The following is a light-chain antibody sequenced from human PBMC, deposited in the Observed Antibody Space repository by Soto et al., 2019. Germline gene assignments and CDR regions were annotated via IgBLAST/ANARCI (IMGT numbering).Light chain of an antibody. CDR2: EVS. CDR3: SSYTSNNTQI. CDR1: SSDVGGYDF. Sequence: QSVLTQPASVSGSPGQSITISCTGTSSDVGGYDFVSWYQQHPGKAPKLMIYEVSYRPSGVFNRFSGSKSGNTASLTISGLQAEDEADYYCSSYTSNNTQIFGGGTKVTVL. J-gene: IGLJ2*01. V-gene: IGLV2-14*01.